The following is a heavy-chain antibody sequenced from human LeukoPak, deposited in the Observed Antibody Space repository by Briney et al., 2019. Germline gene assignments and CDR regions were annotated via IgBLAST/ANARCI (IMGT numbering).Heavy chain of an antibody. V-gene: IGHV3-23*01. CDR1: GFTFRSYA. J-gene: IGHJ4*02. CDR2: IGNSGTTT. Sequence: GGSLGLSCAASGFTFRSYAMSWVRQAPGKGLEWVSGIGNSGTTTDYADSVRGRFTISRDNSKNTLYLQMNSQIAEDTAVYYCARDHYYDSSGFSPLDYWGQGTLVTVSS. CDR3: ARDHYYDSSGFSPLDY. D-gene: IGHD3-22*01.